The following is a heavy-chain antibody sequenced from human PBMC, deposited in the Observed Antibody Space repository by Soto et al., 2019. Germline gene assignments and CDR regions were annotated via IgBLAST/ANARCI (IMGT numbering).Heavy chain of an antibody. V-gene: IGHV3-30-3*01. CDR1: GFTFSIYA. CDR3: ARDLRDGDYRTYYFDY. CDR2: ISYDGNTK. Sequence: QVQLVESGGGVVQPGRSLRLSCAASGFTFSIYAMYWVRQAPGKGLEWVAVISYDGNTKYYADSVKGRFTISRDNSKNTLYLQMNSLRAEGTAVYYCARDLRDGDYRTYYFDYWGQGTLVSVSS. J-gene: IGHJ4*02. D-gene: IGHD4-17*01.